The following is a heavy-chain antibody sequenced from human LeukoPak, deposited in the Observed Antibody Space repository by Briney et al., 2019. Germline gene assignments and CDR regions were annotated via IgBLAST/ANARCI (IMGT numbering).Heavy chain of an antibody. D-gene: IGHD3-22*01. Sequence: SETLSLTCTVSGGSISSYYWSWIRQPPGKGLEWIGYIYYSGSTNYNPSLKSRVTISVDTSKNQFSLKLSSVTAADTAVYYCARQRNYYDSSGYYYVFFDCWGQGTLVTVSS. CDR2: IYYSGST. CDR1: GGSISSYY. V-gene: IGHV4-59*08. J-gene: IGHJ4*02. CDR3: ARQRNYYDSSGYYYVFFDC.